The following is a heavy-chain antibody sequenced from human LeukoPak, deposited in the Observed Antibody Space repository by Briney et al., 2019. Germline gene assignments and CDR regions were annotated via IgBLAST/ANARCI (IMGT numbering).Heavy chain of an antibody. V-gene: IGHV3-73*01. CDR3: TTDIVVVVAATLGGGV. CDR2: IRSKANSYAT. Sequence: GGSLKLSCAASGFTFSGSAMHWVRQASGKGLEWVCLIRSKANSYATAYVASVKGRFTISRDDSKNTAYLQMNSLKTEDTAVYYCTTDIVVVVAATLGGGVWGKGTTVTISS. CDR1: GFTFSGSA. D-gene: IGHD2-15*01. J-gene: IGHJ6*04.